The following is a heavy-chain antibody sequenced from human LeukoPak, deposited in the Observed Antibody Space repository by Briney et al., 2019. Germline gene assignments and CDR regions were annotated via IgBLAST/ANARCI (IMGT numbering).Heavy chain of an antibody. V-gene: IGHV3-23*01. CDR1: GFTFDDYA. J-gene: IGHJ4*02. Sequence: GGSLRLSCAASGFTFDDYAMSWVRQAPGKGLEWVSAISNNGGYTYYADSVQGRFTISRDNSKSTLCLQMNSLRAEDTAVYYCAKQLGYCSDGSCYFPYWGQGTLVTISS. CDR3: AKQLGYCSDGSCYFPY. D-gene: IGHD2-15*01. CDR2: ISNNGGYT.